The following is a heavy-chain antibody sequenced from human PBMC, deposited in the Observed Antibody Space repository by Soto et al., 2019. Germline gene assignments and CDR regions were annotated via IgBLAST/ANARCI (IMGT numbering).Heavy chain of an antibody. D-gene: IGHD4-17*01. Sequence: PGGSLRLSCAASGFTFSSYAMHWVRQAPGKGLEYVSAISSNGGSTYYANSVKGRFTISRDNSKNTLHLQMGSLRAEDMAVYYCARPMTTVTMVYGGDAFDIWGQGTMATVSS. V-gene: IGHV3-64*01. CDR1: GFTFSSYA. CDR3: ARPMTTVTMVYGGDAFDI. CDR2: ISSNGGST. J-gene: IGHJ3*02.